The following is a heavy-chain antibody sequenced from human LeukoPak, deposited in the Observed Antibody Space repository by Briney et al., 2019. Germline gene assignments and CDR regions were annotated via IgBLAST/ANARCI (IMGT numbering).Heavy chain of an antibody. J-gene: IGHJ4*02. CDR3: AGDRGSGWFDY. CDR1: GGSISSSSYY. Sequence: SETLSLTCTVSGGSISSSSYYWGWIRQPPGKGLEWIGSIYYSGSTYYNPSLKSRVTISVDTSKNQFSLKLSSVTAADTAVYYCAGDRGSGWFDYWGQGTLVTVSS. D-gene: IGHD6-19*01. V-gene: IGHV4-39*07. CDR2: IYYSGST.